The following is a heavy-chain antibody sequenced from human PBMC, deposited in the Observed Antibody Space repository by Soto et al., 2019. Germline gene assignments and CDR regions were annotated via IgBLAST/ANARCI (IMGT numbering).Heavy chain of an antibody. D-gene: IGHD2-21*02. Sequence: QVQMVQSGAAVKKPGASVKVSCKASGHTFTGHHMHWVRQAPGQGLEWMGWIDLDIGDTKYAQKFQGRVTSTSDTSITTAYMELRGLRSDDTAVYYCALEPKGTAGFVYWGQGTQVTVSS. J-gene: IGHJ4*02. CDR3: ALEPKGTAGFVY. CDR1: GHTFTGHH. V-gene: IGHV1-2*02. CDR2: IDLDIGDT.